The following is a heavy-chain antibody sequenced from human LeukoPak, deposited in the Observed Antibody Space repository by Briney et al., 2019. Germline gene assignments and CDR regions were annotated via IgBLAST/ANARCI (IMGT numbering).Heavy chain of an antibody. Sequence: ASVKVSCKASGYTFTSYGISWVRQAPGHGLEWMGWISAYNGNTKYAQNLQGRVTKTTDTSTSTAYMELRSLRSDDTAVYYCARVRTDFWSGYFYNYFDYWGQGTLVTVSS. CDR2: ISAYNGNT. CDR1: GYTFTSYG. V-gene: IGHV1-18*01. D-gene: IGHD3-3*01. CDR3: ARVRTDFWSGYFYNYFDY. J-gene: IGHJ4*02.